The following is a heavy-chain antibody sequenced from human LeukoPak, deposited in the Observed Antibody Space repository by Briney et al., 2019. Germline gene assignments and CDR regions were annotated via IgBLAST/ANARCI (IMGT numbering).Heavy chain of an antibody. CDR1: GFPFSRYW. D-gene: IGHD3-3*01. J-gene: IGHJ6*02. CDR2: IKSKNYGGTA. Sequence: GGSLRLSCLASGFPFSRYWMTWVRQAPGKGVEWGGRIKSKNYGGTADYAAPVKGRFTISRDDSKNTLYLQMNSLKTEDTAVYYCTTVPSYYDFWSGSYGMDVWGQGTTVTVSS. V-gene: IGHV3-15*01. CDR3: TTVPSYYDFWSGSYGMDV.